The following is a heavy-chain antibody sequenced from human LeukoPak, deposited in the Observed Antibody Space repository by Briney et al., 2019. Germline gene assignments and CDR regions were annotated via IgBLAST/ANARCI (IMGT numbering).Heavy chain of an antibody. J-gene: IGHJ5*02. CDR2: ISSSSNYI. CDR3: ARALPGTALAPSRWFDP. Sequence: KPGGSLRLSCAASGFTFSIYSMNWVRQAPGKGLEWVSSISSSSNYIYYADSVKGRFTISRDNAKNSLYLQMNSLRAEDTAVYYCARALPGTALAPSRWFDPWGQGTLVTVSS. V-gene: IGHV3-21*01. D-gene: IGHD3-3*02. CDR1: GFTFSIYS.